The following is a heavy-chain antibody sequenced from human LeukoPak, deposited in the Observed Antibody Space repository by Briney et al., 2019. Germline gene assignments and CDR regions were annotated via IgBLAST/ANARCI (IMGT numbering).Heavy chain of an antibody. V-gene: IGHV4-61*01. CDR1: GASVSDGNYY. J-gene: IGHJ4*02. CDR2: MFYSEST. D-gene: IGHD3-22*01. Sequence: SETLSLTCSVSGASVSDGNYYWSWIRQPPGKGLEWIGYMFYSESTNYNPSLKSRVTISVDTSKNQFSLKLSSVTAADTAVYYCARHYMYYYDSSGYYSPIFDYWGQGTLVTVSS. CDR3: ARHYMYYYDSSGYYSPIFDY.